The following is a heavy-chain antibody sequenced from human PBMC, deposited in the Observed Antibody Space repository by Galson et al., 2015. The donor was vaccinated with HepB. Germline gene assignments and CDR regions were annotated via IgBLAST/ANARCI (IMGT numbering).Heavy chain of an antibody. J-gene: IGHJ5*02. D-gene: IGHD3-10*01. V-gene: IGHV3-74*01. CDR3: ARVPTRITMVRGVIA. Sequence: SLRLSCAASGFTFSSYWMHWVRQAPGKGLVWVSRINSDGSSTSYADSVKGRFTISRDNAKNTLYLQMNSLRAEDTAVYYCARVPTRITMVRGVIAWGQGTLVTVSS. CDR1: GFTFSSYW. CDR2: INSDGSST.